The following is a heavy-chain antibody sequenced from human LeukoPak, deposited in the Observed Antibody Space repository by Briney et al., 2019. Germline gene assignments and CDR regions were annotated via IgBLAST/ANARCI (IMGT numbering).Heavy chain of an antibody. Sequence: GESLKISCKGPGYSFTNNWIGWVRQVPGKGLEWMGSIYPGDSDTRYSPSFQGQVTISADKSISTAYLQWSSLKASDNAMYYCARRGNIVTTRFFDLWGRGTLVTVSS. CDR1: GYSFTNNW. CDR2: IYPGDSDT. CDR3: ARRGNIVTTRFFDL. J-gene: IGHJ2*01. V-gene: IGHV5-51*01. D-gene: IGHD5-12*01.